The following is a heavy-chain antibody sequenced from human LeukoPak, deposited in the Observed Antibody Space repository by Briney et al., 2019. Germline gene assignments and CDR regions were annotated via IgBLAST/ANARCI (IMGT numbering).Heavy chain of an antibody. Sequence: GGSLRLSCAASGSTFSSYEMNWVRQAPGKGLEWVSYISSSGSTIYYADSLKGRFTISRDNAKNSLYLQMNSLRAEDTAVYYCARAHYYDSSGLDFWGQGTLVTVSS. CDR3: ARAHYYDSSGLDF. CDR1: GSTFSSYE. J-gene: IGHJ4*02. D-gene: IGHD3-22*01. CDR2: ISSSGSTI. V-gene: IGHV3-48*03.